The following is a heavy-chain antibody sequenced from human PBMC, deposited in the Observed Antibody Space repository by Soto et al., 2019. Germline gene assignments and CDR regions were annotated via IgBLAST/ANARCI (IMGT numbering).Heavy chain of an antibody. V-gene: IGHV3-7*01. J-gene: IGHJ5*02. Sequence: EVQLVESGGGLVQPGGSLRLSCAASGFTFSSYWMSWVRQAPGKGLEWVANIKQDGSEKYYVDSVKGRFTISRDNAKNSLYLQMNSLRAEDTAVYYCASSPTYQLLFGWFDPWGQGTLVTVSS. CDR1: GFTFSSYW. D-gene: IGHD2-2*01. CDR3: ASSPTYQLLFGWFDP. CDR2: IKQDGSEK.